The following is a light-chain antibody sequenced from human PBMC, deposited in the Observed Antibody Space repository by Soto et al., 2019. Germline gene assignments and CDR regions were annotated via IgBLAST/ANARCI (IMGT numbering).Light chain of an antibody. CDR2: DAS. CDR1: QSIDNK. J-gene: IGKJ4*01. CDR3: QQYNSYPLT. V-gene: IGKV1-5*01. Sequence: DIKVTQSPSTLSRSVGDRVTITCRASQSIDNKLAWYQRKPGKAPKLLIYDASTLESGVPSRFSGSGSGTEFTLTISSLQPDDFATYYCQQYNSYPLTFGGGTKVDIK.